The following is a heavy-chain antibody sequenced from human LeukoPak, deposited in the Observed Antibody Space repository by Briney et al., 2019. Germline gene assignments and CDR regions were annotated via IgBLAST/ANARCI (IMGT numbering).Heavy chain of an antibody. D-gene: IGHD1-26*01. CDR2: ISYDGSDK. V-gene: IGHV3-30*18. Sequence: PGGSLRLSCAASGFTFSSYGMHWVRQAPGKGLEWVAVISYDGSDKYYADSVKGRFTISRDNSKNTLYLQMNSLRAEDTAVYYCAKDLVGATDYWSQGTLVTVSS. CDR3: AKDLVGATDY. J-gene: IGHJ4*02. CDR1: GFTFSSYG.